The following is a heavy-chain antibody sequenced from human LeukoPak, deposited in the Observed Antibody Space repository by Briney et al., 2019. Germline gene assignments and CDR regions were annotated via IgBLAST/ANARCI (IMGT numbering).Heavy chain of an antibody. CDR1: GFTFSSYG. V-gene: IGHV3-33*01. CDR2: IWYDGSNK. J-gene: IGHJ3*02. CDR3: ARFLLGTGAFDI. D-gene: IGHD3-16*01. Sequence: PGGSLRLSCAASGFTFSSYGMHWVRQAPGKGLEWVAVIWYDGSNKYYADSVKGRFTISRDNSKNTLYLQMNSLRDEDTAVYYCARFLLGTGAFDIWGQGTMVTVSS.